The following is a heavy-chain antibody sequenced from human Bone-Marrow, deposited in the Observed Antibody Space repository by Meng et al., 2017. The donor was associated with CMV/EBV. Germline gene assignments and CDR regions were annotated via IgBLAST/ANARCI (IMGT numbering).Heavy chain of an antibody. J-gene: IGHJ6*02. V-gene: IGHV3-30-3*01. CDR1: GFPFSRYA. D-gene: IGHD6-13*01. Sequence: CAAAGFPFSRYAMHWVRHAPGKGLEWVAVISYDGSNKYYADSVKGRFTISRDNSKNTLYLQMNSLRAEDTAVYYCARDRRAADAFVNYYGMDVWGQGTTVTFYS. CDR3: ARDRRAADAFVNYYGMDV. CDR2: ISYDGSNK.